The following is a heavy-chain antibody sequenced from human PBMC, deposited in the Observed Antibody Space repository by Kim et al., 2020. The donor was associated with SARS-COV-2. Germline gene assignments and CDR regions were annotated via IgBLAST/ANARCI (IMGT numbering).Heavy chain of an antibody. CDR2: INSDGSST. V-gene: IGHV3-74*01. CDR1: GFTVSTYW. D-gene: IGHD1-26*01. Sequence: GGSLRLSCAASGFTVSTYWMHWVRQAPGKGLVWVSRINSDGSSTSYADSVKGRFTISRDNAKNTLYLQMNSLRVEDTALYYCARRAYDGSYYFFVYWGQG. J-gene: IGHJ4*02. CDR3: ARRAYDGSYYFFVY.